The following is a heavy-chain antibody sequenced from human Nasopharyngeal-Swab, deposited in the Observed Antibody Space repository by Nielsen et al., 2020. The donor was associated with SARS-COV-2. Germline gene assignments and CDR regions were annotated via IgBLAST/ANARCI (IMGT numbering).Heavy chain of an antibody. CDR3: ASGARRGRVPFDY. CDR1: GGSFSGYY. J-gene: IGHJ4*02. Sequence: GSLRLSCAVYGGSFSGYYWSWIRQSPGKGLEWIGQVNYSGTTNYNPPLKSRVAISVDTSKNQFSLKLNSVTAADTAVYYCASGARRGRVPFDYWGQGTQVTVSS. V-gene: IGHV4-34*01. CDR2: VNYSGTT. D-gene: IGHD3-16*01.